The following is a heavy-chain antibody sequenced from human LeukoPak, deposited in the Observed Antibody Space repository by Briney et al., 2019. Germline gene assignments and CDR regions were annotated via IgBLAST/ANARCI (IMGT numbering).Heavy chain of an antibody. CDR1: GGSISSRSYY. J-gene: IGHJ4*02. CDR2: IYYSGST. Sequence: SETLSLTCTVSGGSISSRSYYWGWIRQPPGKGLEWIGSIYYSGSTYYNPSLKSRVTISVDTSKNQFSLKLSSVTAADTAVYYCARQSSFDYWGQGTLVTVSS. V-gene: IGHV4-39*01. CDR3: ARQSSFDY.